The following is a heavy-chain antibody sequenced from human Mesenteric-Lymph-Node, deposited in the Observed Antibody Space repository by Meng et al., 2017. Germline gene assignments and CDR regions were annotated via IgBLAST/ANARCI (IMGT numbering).Heavy chain of an antibody. CDR1: GFIFSRSW. V-gene: IGHV3-74*01. D-gene: IGHD4-17*01. CDR3: ARGYGDYPLSRYLDH. J-gene: IGHJ4*02. Sequence: GESLKISCAASGFIFSRSWMHWVRQAPGKGLVWVSRITSDGEHTNYADSVMGRFTISRDNAKNTLYLQMNSLRLEDTAVYYCARGYGDYPLSRYLDHWGQGTLVTVSS. CDR2: ITSDGEHT.